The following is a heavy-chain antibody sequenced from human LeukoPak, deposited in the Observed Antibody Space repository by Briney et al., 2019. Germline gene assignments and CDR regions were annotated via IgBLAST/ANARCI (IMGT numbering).Heavy chain of an antibody. CDR2: IRSKAYGGTT. Sequence: PGGSLRLSCTASGFTFGDYAMSWFRQAPGKGLEWVGFIRSKAYGGTTEYAASVKGRFTISRDDSKSIAYLQMNSLRAEDTAVYYCARASGLWEPPHFDYWGQGTLVTVSS. V-gene: IGHV3-49*03. CDR1: GFTFGDYA. D-gene: IGHD1-26*01. J-gene: IGHJ4*02. CDR3: ARASGLWEPPHFDY.